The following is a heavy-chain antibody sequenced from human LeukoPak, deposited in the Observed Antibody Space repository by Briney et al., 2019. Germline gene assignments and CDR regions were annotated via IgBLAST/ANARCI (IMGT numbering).Heavy chain of an antibody. CDR1: GFTFSSYS. J-gene: IGHJ3*02. D-gene: IGHD3-10*01. CDR3: ARLGILLWFGEPARAFDI. V-gene: IGHV3-21*01. Sequence: TGGSLRLSCAASGFTFSSYSMNWVRQAPGKGLEWVSSISSSSSYIYYADSVKGRFTISGDNAKNSLYLQMNSLRAEDTAVYYCARLGILLWFGEPARAFDIWGQGTMVTVSS. CDR2: ISSSSSYI.